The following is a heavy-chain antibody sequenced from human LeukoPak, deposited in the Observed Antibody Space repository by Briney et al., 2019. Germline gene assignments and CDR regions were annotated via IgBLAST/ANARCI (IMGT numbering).Heavy chain of an antibody. CDR3: ARGPPNWGYDY. D-gene: IGHD7-27*01. J-gene: IGHJ4*02. V-gene: IGHV1-8*01. Sequence: ASVKVSCKASGYTFTSYDFNWVRQDTGQRPEWMGWMSPNSGDTGYAQKFQDRVTMTRNTSISTAYMELSSLRSDDTAVYYCARGPPNWGYDYWGPGTLVTVSS. CDR2: MSPNSGDT. CDR1: GYTFTSYD.